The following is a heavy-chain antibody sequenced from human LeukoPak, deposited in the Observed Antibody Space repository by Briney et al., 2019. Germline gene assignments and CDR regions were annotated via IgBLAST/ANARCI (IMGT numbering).Heavy chain of an antibody. CDR1: GFTFSSYP. Sequence: GGSLRLSCAASGFTFSSYPMSWVRQTPGKGLEWVSAISGSGGGTYYADSVKGRFTISRDNSKNSLYLQMNSLRAEDTAVYYCARVPNSGWPTEYYFDYWGQGTLVTVSS. CDR3: ARVPNSGWPTEYYFDY. CDR2: ISGSGGGT. J-gene: IGHJ4*02. D-gene: IGHD6-19*01. V-gene: IGHV3-23*01.